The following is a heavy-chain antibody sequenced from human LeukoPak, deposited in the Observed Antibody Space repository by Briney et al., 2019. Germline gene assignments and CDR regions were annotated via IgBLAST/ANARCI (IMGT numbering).Heavy chain of an antibody. CDR3: TTYTSGSSYY. CDR1: WFTFSNAW. J-gene: IGHJ4*02. Sequence: PGWSPRLCCAAYWFTFSNAWMSWGRHAPRLWIRWVRRIKSQTDGGATEYASAVKGRFTISRDDSKSTLFLQMNSLETEDTAIYYCTTYTSGSSYYWGQGTLVTVSS. V-gene: IGHV3-15*01. D-gene: IGHD1-26*01. CDR2: IKSQTDGGAT.